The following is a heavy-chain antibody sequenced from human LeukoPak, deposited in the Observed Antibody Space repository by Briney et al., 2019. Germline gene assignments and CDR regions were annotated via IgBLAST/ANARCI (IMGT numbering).Heavy chain of an antibody. Sequence: GGSLRLSCAASGFTFSIYRMNWVGQAPGKGLEWVSSIISSSSYIYYADSVKGRFIISRDNAKNSLYLQMNSLRAEDTAVYYCARERYYGSGIPLPDYWGQGTLVTVSS. CDR3: ARERYYGSGIPLPDY. D-gene: IGHD3-10*01. V-gene: IGHV3-21*01. CDR1: GFTFSIYR. CDR2: IISSSSYI. J-gene: IGHJ4*02.